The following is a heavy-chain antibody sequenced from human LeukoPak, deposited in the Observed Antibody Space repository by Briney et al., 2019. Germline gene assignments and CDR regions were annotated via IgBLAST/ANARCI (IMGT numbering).Heavy chain of an antibody. CDR2: LYSGGAP. CDR1: RFSVSGIH. V-gene: IGHV3-66*01. CDR3: ARGNGNVGGRLDP. D-gene: IGHD4-23*01. J-gene: IGHJ5*02. Sequence: GGSLRLSCVASRFSVSGIHMNWVRQAPGKDLEWVSGLYSGGAPYYADSMGGRFTISRDHSKNTLYLQMTNLGVDDTAIYYCARGNGNVGGRLDPWGQGTRVTVSS.